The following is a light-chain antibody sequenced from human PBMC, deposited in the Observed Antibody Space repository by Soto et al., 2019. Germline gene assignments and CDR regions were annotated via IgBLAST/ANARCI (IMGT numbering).Light chain of an antibody. J-gene: IGKJ1*01. Sequence: EIELTQSPGTLSLSPGERATLSCRASQSVSSTSLAWYQQKPGQAPRLLIYGASTRATGIPARFSGSGSGTDFTLTISSLQSQDFAVYYCQQYNKWPRPFGQGTKVDIK. CDR3: QQYNKWPRP. CDR2: GAS. V-gene: IGKV3-15*01. CDR1: QSVSST.